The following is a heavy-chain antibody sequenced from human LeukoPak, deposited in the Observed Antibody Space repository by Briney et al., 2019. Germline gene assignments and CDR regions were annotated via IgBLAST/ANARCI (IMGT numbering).Heavy chain of an antibody. Sequence: PSETLSLTCAVYGGSFSGYYWSWIRQPPGKGLEWIGEINHSGSTNYNPSLKSRVTISVDTSKNQFSLKLSSVTAADTAVYYCARIGLGELSFLPEEAFDIWGQGTVVTVSS. CDR2: INHSGST. CDR3: ARIGLGELSFLPEEAFDI. CDR1: GGSFSGYY. J-gene: IGHJ3*02. D-gene: IGHD3-16*02. V-gene: IGHV4-34*01.